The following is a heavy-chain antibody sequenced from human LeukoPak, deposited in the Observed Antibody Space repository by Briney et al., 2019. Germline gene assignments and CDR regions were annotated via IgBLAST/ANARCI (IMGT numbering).Heavy chain of an antibody. D-gene: IGHD5-12*01. Sequence: SETLSLTCTVSGYSISSGYYWGWIRQPPGKGLEWIGSIYHSGSTYYNPSLKSRVTISVDTSKNQFSLKLSSVTAADTAVYYCARGSGYQLYYYYYYMDVWGKGTTVTVSS. V-gene: IGHV4-38-2*02. CDR2: IYHSGST. CDR1: GYSISSGYY. CDR3: ARGSGYQLYYYYYYMDV. J-gene: IGHJ6*03.